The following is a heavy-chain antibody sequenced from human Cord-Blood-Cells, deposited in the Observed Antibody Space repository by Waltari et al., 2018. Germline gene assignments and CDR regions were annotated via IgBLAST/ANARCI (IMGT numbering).Heavy chain of an antibody. Sequence: QVQLVQSGAEVKKPGASVKVSCKASGSTFTSYAMHSVRQAPGQRLEWMGWINAGNGNTKYSQKFQGRVTITRDTSASTAYMELSSLRSEDTAVYYSARPLTGDDAFDIWGQGTMVTVSS. V-gene: IGHV1-3*01. CDR1: GSTFTSYA. CDR2: INAGNGNT. D-gene: IGHD7-27*01. J-gene: IGHJ3*02. CDR3: ARPLTGDDAFDI.